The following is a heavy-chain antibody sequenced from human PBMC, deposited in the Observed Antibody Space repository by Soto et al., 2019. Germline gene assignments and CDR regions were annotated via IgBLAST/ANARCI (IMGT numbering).Heavy chain of an antibody. CDR1: GFPLIGFA. J-gene: IGHJ4*02. D-gene: IGHD1-26*01. CDR2: FRGKANGYAT. Sequence: EVQLVESGGGLVQPGGSLKLSCAASGFPLIGFARHGFGQASGKGRDWVARFRGKANGYATAYAASVKGRFTISRDDSKNTAYLQMNSLKTEDTAVYYCRVVELTLPGVPAPPLDYWGQGTLVTVSS. V-gene: IGHV3-73*01. CDR3: RVVELTLPGVPAPPLDY.